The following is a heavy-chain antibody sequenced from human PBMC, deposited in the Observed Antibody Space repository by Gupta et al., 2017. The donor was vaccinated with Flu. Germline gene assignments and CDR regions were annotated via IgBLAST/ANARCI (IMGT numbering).Heavy chain of an antibody. CDR1: GFALNDYA. V-gene: IGHV3-9*01. Sequence: EVLLEASGGGLVQPGGSLRLSCAVSGFALNDYAMHWVRQAPGKGLEWVSGISWNSGSIDYADSVKGRFIISRENAKKSVYLQMNSLTSEDTAFYYCVKDMTSGYPVAGIFDFWGQGSLVTVSS. CDR3: VKDMTSGYPVAGIFDF. CDR2: ISWNSGSI. J-gene: IGHJ4*02. D-gene: IGHD6-19*01.